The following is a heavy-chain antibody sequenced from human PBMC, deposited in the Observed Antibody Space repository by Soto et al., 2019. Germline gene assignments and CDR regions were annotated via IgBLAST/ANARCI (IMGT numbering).Heavy chain of an antibody. V-gene: IGHV3-33*01. CDR3: ARTYSSGWYEGWFDP. CDR1: GFTFSTYH. CDR2: IWSDGSNK. Sequence: GGSLRLSCAASGFTFSTYHMHWVRQAPDKGLEWVAVIWSDGSNKYYADSVKGRFTISRDNSKNTLYFQMNSLRTEDTAVYYCARTYSSGWYEGWFDPWGQGTLVTVSS. J-gene: IGHJ5*02. D-gene: IGHD6-19*01.